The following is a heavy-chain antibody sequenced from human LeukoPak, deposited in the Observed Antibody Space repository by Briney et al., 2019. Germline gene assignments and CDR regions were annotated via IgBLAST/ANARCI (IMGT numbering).Heavy chain of an antibody. CDR1: GFTFYDYA. Sequence: GGSLRLSCAASGFTFYDYAMHWVRHAPGKGLEWVSGISWNSGSIGYADSVKGRFTISRDNAKNSLYLQMNSLRAEDTALYYCSKSVRVVSGYRFDYWGQGTLVTVSS. V-gene: IGHV3-9*01. J-gene: IGHJ4*02. CDR3: SKSVRVVSGYRFDY. D-gene: IGHD3-22*01. CDR2: ISWNSGSI.